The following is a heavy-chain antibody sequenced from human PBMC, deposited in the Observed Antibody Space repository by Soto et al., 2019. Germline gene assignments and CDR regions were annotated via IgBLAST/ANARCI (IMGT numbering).Heavy chain of an antibody. CDR3: XAPIGPGGLVRDISFAL. V-gene: IGHV3-23*01. D-gene: IGHD3-9*01. CDR1: GFTFSSYA. Sequence: PGGSLRLSCAACGFTFSSYAMSWVRQAPGKGLEWVSSISDRGQSVFFADSVKGRFTISRDNSNNTLYLQMNSLRADDTAVYYFXAPIGPGGLVRDISFALWGQGTMVTVSS. J-gene: IGHJ3*01. CDR2: ISDRGQSV.